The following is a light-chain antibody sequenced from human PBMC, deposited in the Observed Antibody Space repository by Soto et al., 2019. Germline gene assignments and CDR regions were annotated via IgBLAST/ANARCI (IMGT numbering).Light chain of an antibody. CDR3: QQYGRYPYT. CDR1: QSISSW. J-gene: IGKJ2*01. V-gene: IGKV1-5*03. Sequence: DIQMTQSPSTLSASVGDRVTITCRASQSISSWLAWYQQKPGKAPKLLIYRASSLESGVPSRFSGSGSGTEFTLTISSLQPDGFASYYCQQYGRYPYTFGQGTKLEIK. CDR2: RAS.